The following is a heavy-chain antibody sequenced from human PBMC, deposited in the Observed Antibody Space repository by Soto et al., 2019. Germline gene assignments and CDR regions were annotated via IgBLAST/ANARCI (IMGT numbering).Heavy chain of an antibody. CDR2: INHSGST. Sequence: TCAVYGGSFSGYYWSSIRQPPGKGLEWIGEINHSGSTNYNPSLKSRVTISVDTSKNQFSLKLSSVTAADTAVYYCARSGVKYYDILTGYYSHLGFDYWGQGTLVTVSS. CDR3: ARSGVKYYDILTGYYSHLGFDY. D-gene: IGHD3-9*01. CDR1: GGSFSGYY. J-gene: IGHJ4*02. V-gene: IGHV4-34*01.